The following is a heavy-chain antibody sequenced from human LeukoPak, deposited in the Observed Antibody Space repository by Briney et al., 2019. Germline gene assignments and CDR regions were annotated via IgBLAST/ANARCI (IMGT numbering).Heavy chain of an antibody. J-gene: IGHJ4*02. CDR2: ISSNGGST. CDR1: GFTFSSYA. CDR3: VKGYCSSISCFGDY. D-gene: IGHD2-2*01. V-gene: IGHV3-64D*09. Sequence: GGSLRLSCSASGFTFSSYAMHWVRQAPGKGLEYVSAISSNGGSTYYADSAKGRFTISRDNSKNTLYLQMSSLRAEDTAVYYCVKGYCSSISCFGDYWGQGTLVTFSS.